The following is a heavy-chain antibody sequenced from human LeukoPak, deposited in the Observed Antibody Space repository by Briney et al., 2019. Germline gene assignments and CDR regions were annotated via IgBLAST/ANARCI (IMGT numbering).Heavy chain of an antibody. CDR3: VRQEDFGTTGTYDF. D-gene: IGHD2-8*02. Sequence: GESLTISCQGSGYRFTSYWIGWVRQLPGKGLELMGVIYPGDSDTNYSPSFQDQITISADKSITTAYLHWGTLGASDTAIYYCVRQEDFGTTGTYDFWGLGTLVTVSS. CDR1: GYRFTSYW. CDR2: IYPGDSDT. V-gene: IGHV5-51*01. J-gene: IGHJ4*02.